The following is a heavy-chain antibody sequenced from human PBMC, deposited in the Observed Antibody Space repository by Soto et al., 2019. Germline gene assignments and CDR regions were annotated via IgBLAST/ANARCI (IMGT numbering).Heavy chain of an antibody. V-gene: IGHV3-7*01. J-gene: IGHJ4*02. CDR2: IKQDGSEK. CDR3: AREIIVVVPADPTPTKYYFDY. Sequence: HPGGSLRLSCAASGFTFSSYWMSWVRQAPGKGLEWVANIKQDGSEKYYVDSVKGRFTISRDNAKNSLYLQMNSLRAEDTAVYYCAREIIVVVPADPTPTKYYFDYWGQGTLVTVSS. CDR1: GFTFSSYW. D-gene: IGHD2-2*01.